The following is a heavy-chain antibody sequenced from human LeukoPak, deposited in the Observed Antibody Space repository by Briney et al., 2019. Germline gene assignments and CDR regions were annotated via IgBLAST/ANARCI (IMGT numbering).Heavy chain of an antibody. CDR3: ARDDYG. CDR2: INPSGGST. Sequence: ASVKVSCKASGYTFNNHYMYWVRQAPGQGLEWMGVINPSGGSTSYAQKFQGRVTMTRDTSTRTVYMEVNSLRSEDTAVYYCARDDYGWGQGTLVTVSS. CDR1: GYTFNNHY. J-gene: IGHJ4*02. V-gene: IGHV1-46*02. D-gene: IGHD4-17*01.